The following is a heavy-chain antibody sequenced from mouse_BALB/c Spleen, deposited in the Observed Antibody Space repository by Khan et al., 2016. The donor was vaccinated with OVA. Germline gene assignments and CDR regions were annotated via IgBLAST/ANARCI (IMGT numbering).Heavy chain of an antibody. D-gene: IGHD1-1*01. CDR3: ARQPYEHYNIMDY. CDR1: GFSLTNYG. Sequence: QMQLEESGPGLVAPSQSLSITCTISGFSLTNYGVHWVRQPPGKGLEWLVVIWSDGSTTYNSALKSRLTISKDNSESQVFLKMNSLQTDDTAMYFCARQPYEHYNIMDYWGQGTSVTVSS. V-gene: IGHV2-6-1*01. CDR2: IWSDGST. J-gene: IGHJ4*01.